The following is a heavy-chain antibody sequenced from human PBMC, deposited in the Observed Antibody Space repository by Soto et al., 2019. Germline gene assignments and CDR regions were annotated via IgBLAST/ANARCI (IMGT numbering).Heavy chain of an antibody. CDR2: IYWDDDK. D-gene: IGHD3-10*01. Sequence: SGPTLVNPTQTLTLTCTFSGFSLTTSGVDVGWIRQPPGKALEWPALIYWDDDKRYSPFLKSRLTITKDTSKNQVVLTMTNIDPVDTATYYCAHRPAGSGSLVYWGQGTLVTVSS. CDR1: GFSLTTSGVD. J-gene: IGHJ4*02. CDR3: AHRPAGSGSLVY. V-gene: IGHV2-5*02.